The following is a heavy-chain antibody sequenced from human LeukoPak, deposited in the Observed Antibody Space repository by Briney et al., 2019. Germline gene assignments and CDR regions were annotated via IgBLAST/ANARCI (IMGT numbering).Heavy chain of an antibody. CDR2: ISSSGSTI. J-gene: IGHJ4*02. D-gene: IGHD3-10*01. V-gene: IGHV3-11*01. CDR3: ARDLDYYGSGSPPGY. CDR1: GFTFSYYY. Sequence: GGSLRLSCAASGFTFSYYYMSWIRQAPGKGLEVVSYISSSGSTIYYADSVKGRFTISRDNAKNSLYLQMNSLRAEDTAVYYCARDLDYYGSGSPPGYWGQGTLVTVSS.